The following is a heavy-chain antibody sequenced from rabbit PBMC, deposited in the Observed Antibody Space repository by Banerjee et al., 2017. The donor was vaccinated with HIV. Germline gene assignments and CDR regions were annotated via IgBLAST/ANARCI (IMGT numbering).Heavy chain of an antibody. CDR2: IYAGSGST. V-gene: IGHV1S47*01. CDR3: ARNTGSNYREYLNL. J-gene: IGHJ4*01. D-gene: IGHD8-1*01. Sequence: QEQLKESGGGLVQPGGSLKLSCTASGFDFSSYTMSWVRQAPGKGLEWIAYIYAGSGSTYYASWAKGRFTISRSTSLNTVDLKMTSLTAADTATYFCARNTGSNYREYLNLWGPGTLVTVS. CDR1: GFDFSSYT.